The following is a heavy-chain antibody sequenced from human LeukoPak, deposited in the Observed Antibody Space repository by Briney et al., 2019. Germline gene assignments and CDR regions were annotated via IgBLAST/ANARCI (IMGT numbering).Heavy chain of an antibody. J-gene: IGHJ4*02. Sequence: PSETLSLTCAVYGGSFSGYYWSWICQPPGKGLEWIGEINHSGSTNYNPSLKSRITISVDTSKNQFSLKLSSVTAADTAVYCCARRTDTRGYRRFDYWGRGTLVTVSS. CDR3: ARRTDTRGYRRFDY. CDR2: INHSGST. D-gene: IGHD5-18*01. CDR1: GGSFSGYY. V-gene: IGHV4-34*01.